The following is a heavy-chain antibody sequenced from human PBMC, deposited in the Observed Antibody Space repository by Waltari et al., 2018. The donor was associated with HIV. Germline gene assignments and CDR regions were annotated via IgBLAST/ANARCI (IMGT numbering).Heavy chain of an antibody. CDR1: GSTFSGYW. Sequence: DVHLVESGGALVQPGGYLRLSRAASGSTFSGYWMSWVRQAQGKGLEWVANINPVGSTKYHVESVRGRFTISRDNAKNSLYLQMSSLRAEDTAVYYCASGLGDWGYWGRGTLVTVSS. CDR3: ASGLGDWGY. CDR2: INPVGSTK. V-gene: IGHV3-7*02. D-gene: IGHD2-21*02. J-gene: IGHJ4*02.